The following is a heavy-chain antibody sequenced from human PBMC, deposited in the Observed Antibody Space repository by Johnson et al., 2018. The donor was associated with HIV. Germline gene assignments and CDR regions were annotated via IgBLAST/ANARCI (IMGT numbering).Heavy chain of an antibody. J-gene: IGHJ3*02. CDR2: ITSSGSTI. CDR3: AREGVMIVVVPHAFDI. V-gene: IGHV3-48*03. Sequence: VQLVESGGGLVQPGGSLRLSCAASGFTFSSYEMNWVRQAPGKGLEWVSYITSSGSTIYYADSVKGRFTISRDNAKNSLYLQMNSLRAEDTALYYCAREGVMIVVVPHAFDIWGQGTLVTVSS. D-gene: IGHD3-22*01. CDR1: GFTFSSYE.